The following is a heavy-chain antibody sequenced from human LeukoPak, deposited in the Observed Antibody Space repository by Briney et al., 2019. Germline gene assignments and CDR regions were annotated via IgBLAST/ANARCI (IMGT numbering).Heavy chain of an antibody. J-gene: IGHJ4*02. CDR2: ISSSSSYI. CDR1: GFTFRSYS. D-gene: IGHD3-10*01. CDR3: ARGPQVPREGMTFDH. Sequence: GGSLRLSCAASGFTFRSYSMNWVRQAPGKGLEWVSSISSSSSYIFDAESVKGRFTIFRDNAKNLLYLQMDSLRAEDTAVFYCARGPQVPREGMTFDHWGQGTLVTVSS. V-gene: IGHV3-21*01.